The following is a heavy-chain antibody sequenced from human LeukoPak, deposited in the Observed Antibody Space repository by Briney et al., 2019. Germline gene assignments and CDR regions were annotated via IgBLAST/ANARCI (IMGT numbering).Heavy chain of an antibody. CDR1: GYTFTSYN. CDR3: ARDGDSGYDSFDWFDP. V-gene: IGHV1-18*01. J-gene: IGHJ5*02. Sequence: GASVKVSCKASGYTFTSYNISWVRQAPGQGLEWMGWISAYNGNTHYAQNLQGRVTMTTDTSTSPAYMELRSLRSDDTAVYYCARDGDSGYDSFDWFDPWGQGTLVTVSS. D-gene: IGHD5-12*01. CDR2: ISAYNGNT.